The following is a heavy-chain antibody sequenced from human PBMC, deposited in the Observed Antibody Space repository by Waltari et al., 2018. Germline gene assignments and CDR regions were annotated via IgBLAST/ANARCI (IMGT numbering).Heavy chain of an antibody. CDR1: GFTFSTSG. V-gene: IGHV3-30*18. Sequence: QVQLVESGGGVVQSGRSLRLSCAASGFTFSTSGMHWVRQAPGRGLEWVALISYGGSSKYYADSVKGRFTISRDNSKNTLYLQMNSLGAEDTAVYYCAKDFDYWGQGTLVTVSS. J-gene: IGHJ4*02. CDR2: ISYGGSSK. CDR3: AKDFDY.